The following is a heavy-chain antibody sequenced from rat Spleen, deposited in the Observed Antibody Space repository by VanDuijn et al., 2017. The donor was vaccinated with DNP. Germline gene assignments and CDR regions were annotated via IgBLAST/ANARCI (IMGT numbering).Heavy chain of an antibody. Sequence: EVQLVESGGGLVQPGRSMKLSCAASGFTFSNYYMAWVRQAPTKGLEWVASISTGGVNTYYRDSVKGRFTISRDNAKSTLYLQMDSLRSEDAASYYCARPNYGGYEGWFAYWGQGTLVTVSS. J-gene: IGHJ3*01. CDR2: ISTGGVNT. CDR1: GFTFSNYY. V-gene: IGHV5-25*01. D-gene: IGHD1-11*01. CDR3: ARPNYGGYEGWFAY.